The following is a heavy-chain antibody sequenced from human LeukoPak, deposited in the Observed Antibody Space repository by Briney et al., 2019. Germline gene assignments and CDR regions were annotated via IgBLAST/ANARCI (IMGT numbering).Heavy chain of an antibody. D-gene: IGHD2-2*01. CDR1: GDSISSYY. Sequence: PSETLSLTCTVSGDSISSYYWSWIRQPPGKGLEWIGYISYGGSTNYNPSLKSRVTISADTSKNQFSLKLISVTAADTALYYCARRVSTMTQFDYWGQGTLVIVSS. V-gene: IGHV4-59*01. CDR3: ARRVSTMTQFDY. CDR2: ISYGGST. J-gene: IGHJ4*02.